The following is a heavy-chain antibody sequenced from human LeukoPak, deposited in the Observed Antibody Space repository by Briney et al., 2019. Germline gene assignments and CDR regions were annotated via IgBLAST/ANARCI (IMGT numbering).Heavy chain of an antibody. CDR1: GFTFSDYY. CDR3: ARSPMDYYYGMDV. J-gene: IGHJ6*02. CDR2: ISSSGSTI. V-gene: IGHV3-11*01. D-gene: IGHD3-10*01. Sequence: AGGSLRLSCAASGFTFSDYYMSWIRQAPGKGLEWVSYISSSGSTIYYADSVKGRFTISRDNAKNSLYLQMNSLRAEDTAVYYCARSPMDYYYGMDVWGQGTTVTVSS.